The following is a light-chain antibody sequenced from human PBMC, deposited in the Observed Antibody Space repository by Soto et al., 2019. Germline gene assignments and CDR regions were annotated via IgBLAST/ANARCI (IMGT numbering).Light chain of an antibody. V-gene: IGKV3-20*01. Sequence: EIVLTQSPGNLSLSPGERATLSCRASQSVSSSYLAWYQQKPGQAHRLLIYGASSRATGIPDSFSGSGSGTDFTLTISRLEPEDFAVYYCQQYCSSPLTFGGGTKVEIK. CDR1: QSVSSSY. CDR2: GAS. CDR3: QQYCSSPLT. J-gene: IGKJ4*01.